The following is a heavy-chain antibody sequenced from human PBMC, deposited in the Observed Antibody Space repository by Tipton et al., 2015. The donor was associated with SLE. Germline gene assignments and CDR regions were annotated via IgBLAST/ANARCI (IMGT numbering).Heavy chain of an antibody. J-gene: IGHJ4*02. CDR2: IYYSGST. Sequence: TLSLTCTVSGDSISSHYWSWIRQTPGKGLEWIGYIYYSGSTNYSPSLKSRVIISIDKSQNQFSLNLISVTTADAAVYYCARLGDYKGAFWGQGTLLAVSS. V-gene: IGHV4-59*11. D-gene: IGHD3-16*01. CDR1: GDSISSHY. CDR3: ARLGDYKGAF.